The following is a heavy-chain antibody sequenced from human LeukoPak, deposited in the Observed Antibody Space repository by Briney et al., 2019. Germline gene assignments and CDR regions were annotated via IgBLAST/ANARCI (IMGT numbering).Heavy chain of an antibody. CDR1: GYTLTNYA. Sequence: ASVKVSCKASGYTLTNYAMNWVRQAPGQGLEWMGWINTNTGNPTYAQGFTGRFVFSLDTSVSTAYLRISSLKADDNAVYYCAREGDSSFGYFDYWGQGTLVTVSS. CDR3: AREGDSSFGYFDY. CDR2: INTNTGNP. J-gene: IGHJ4*02. V-gene: IGHV7-4-1*02. D-gene: IGHD6-13*01.